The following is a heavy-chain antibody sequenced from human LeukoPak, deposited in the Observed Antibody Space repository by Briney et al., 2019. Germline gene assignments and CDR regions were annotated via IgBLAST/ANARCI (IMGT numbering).Heavy chain of an antibody. CDR3: ARDGYYYDSSGYYSPYYFDY. V-gene: IGHV1-18*01. Sequence: ASVKVSCKASGYTFNNYGISWVRQAPGQGLEWMGWINAYNGDTRYAQKVQGRVTMTTDTSTSTAYMELRSLRADDTAVYFCARDGYYYDSSGYYSPYYFDYWGQGTLATVSS. J-gene: IGHJ4*02. D-gene: IGHD3-22*01. CDR1: GYTFNNYG. CDR2: INAYNGDT.